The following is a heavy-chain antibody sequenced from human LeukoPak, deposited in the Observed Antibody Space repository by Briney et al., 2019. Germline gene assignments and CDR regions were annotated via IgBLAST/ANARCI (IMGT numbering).Heavy chain of an antibody. D-gene: IGHD3-10*01. J-gene: IGHJ3*02. CDR3: AKSNGYGLVDI. CDR1: GFTVSGNY. Sequence: PGGSLRLSCAVSGFTVSGNYMSWVRQAPGKGLEWVSLIYSGGTTYYADSVKGRFTISRDNSKNTLYLQMNSLRAEDTAVYYCAKSNGYGLVDIWGQGTMVTVSS. CDR2: IYSGGTT. V-gene: IGHV3-53*01.